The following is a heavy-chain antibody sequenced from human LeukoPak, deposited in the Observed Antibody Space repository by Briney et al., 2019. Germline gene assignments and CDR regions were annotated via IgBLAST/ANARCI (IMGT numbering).Heavy chain of an antibody. D-gene: IGHD3-22*01. V-gene: IGHV3-48*04. J-gene: IGHJ4*02. CDR3: ARGDYYDSSGSYY. Sequence: GGSLRLSCAASGFTFSSYSMNWVRQAPGKGLEWVSYISSSGSTIYYADSVKGRFTISRDNAKNSLYLQMNSLRAEDTAVYYCARGDYYDSSGSYYWGQGTLVTVSS. CDR1: GFTFSSYS. CDR2: ISSSGSTI.